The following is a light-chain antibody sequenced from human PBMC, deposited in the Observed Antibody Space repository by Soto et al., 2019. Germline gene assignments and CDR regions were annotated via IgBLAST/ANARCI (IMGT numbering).Light chain of an antibody. CDR2: KAS. Sequence: DIQMTQSPSTLSASVGDRVTITCRASQSISSWLAWYQQKPGKAPKLLIYKASTLDSGVPSRFSGSGSGTEFTLSISSLLPDDFATYYCQQYDIPMYTFGQGTKLEIK. CDR3: QQYDIPMYT. J-gene: IGKJ2*01. CDR1: QSISSW. V-gene: IGKV1-5*03.